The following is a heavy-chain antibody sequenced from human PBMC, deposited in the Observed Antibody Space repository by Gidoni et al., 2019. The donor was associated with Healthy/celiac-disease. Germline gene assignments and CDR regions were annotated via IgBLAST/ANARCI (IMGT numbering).Heavy chain of an antibody. V-gene: IGHV3-23*04. Sequence: EVQLVESGGGLVQPGGSLRLSCAASGFTFSSYAMSWVRQAPGKGLEWGSAISGSGGSTYYADSVKGRFTISRDNSKNTLYLQMNSLRAEDTAVYYCAKKVKAGYSYGLLFDYWGQGTLVTVSS. CDR1: GFTFSSYA. CDR3: AKKVKAGYSYGLLFDY. D-gene: IGHD5-18*01. CDR2: ISGSGGST. J-gene: IGHJ4*02.